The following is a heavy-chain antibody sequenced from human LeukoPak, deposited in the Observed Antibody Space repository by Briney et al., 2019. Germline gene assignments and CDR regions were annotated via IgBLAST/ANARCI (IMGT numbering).Heavy chain of an antibody. D-gene: IGHD6-13*01. Sequence: SETLSLTCAVYGGSFSGYYWSWIRQPPGKGLEWIGEINHSGSTNYNSSLKSRVTISVDTSKNQFSLKLSSVTAADTAVYYCARDIAGPPTCWGQGTLVTVSS. CDR1: GGSFSGYY. CDR3: ARDIAGPPTC. CDR2: INHSGST. J-gene: IGHJ4*02. V-gene: IGHV4-34*01.